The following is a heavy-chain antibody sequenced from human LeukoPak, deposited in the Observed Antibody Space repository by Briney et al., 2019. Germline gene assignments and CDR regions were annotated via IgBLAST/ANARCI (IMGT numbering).Heavy chain of an antibody. J-gene: IGHJ4*02. CDR1: GYTFAGYY. V-gene: IGHV1-2*02. Sequence: ASVKVSCKASGYTFAGYYMHWARQAPGQGLEWMGWINPNSGGTNYAQKFQGRVTMTRDTSISTAYMELSRLRSDDTAVYYCARDRSTVVTLLDYWGQGTLLTVSS. CDR2: INPNSGGT. CDR3: ARDRSTVVTLLDY. D-gene: IGHD4-23*01.